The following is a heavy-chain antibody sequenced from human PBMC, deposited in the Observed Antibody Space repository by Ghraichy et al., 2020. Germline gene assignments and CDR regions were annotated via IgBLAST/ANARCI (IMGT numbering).Heavy chain of an antibody. J-gene: IGHJ4*02. CDR2: ISSSSSYI. D-gene: IGHD3-22*01. CDR3: ASGSYYDSSGYYRAFDY. CDR1: GFTFSSYS. V-gene: IGHV3-21*01. Sequence: GGSLRLSCAASGFTFSSYSMNWVRQAPGKGLEWVSSISSSSSYIYYADSVKGRFTISRDNAKNSLYLQMNSLRAEDTAVYYCASGSYYDSSGYYRAFDYWGQGTLVTVSS.